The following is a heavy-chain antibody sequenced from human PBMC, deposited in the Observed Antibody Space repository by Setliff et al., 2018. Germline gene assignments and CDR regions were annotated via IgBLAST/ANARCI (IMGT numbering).Heavy chain of an antibody. J-gene: IGHJ6*04. D-gene: IGHD2-2*01. Sequence: GESLRLSCAVSGFTVSSNYMSWVRQAPGKGLEWVSVIYSGGSTYYTDSVKGRFTISRDNSKNTLYLQMNSLRAEDTAVYYCARGIVVVPAALDVWGKGTTVTVSS. CDR2: IYSGGST. V-gene: IGHV3-66*02. CDR1: GFTVSSNY. CDR3: ARGIVVVPAALDV.